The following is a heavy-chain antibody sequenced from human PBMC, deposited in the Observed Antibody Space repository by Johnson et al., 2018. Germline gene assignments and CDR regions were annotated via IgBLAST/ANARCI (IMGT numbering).Heavy chain of an antibody. D-gene: IGHD2-21*01. J-gene: IGHJ6*03. Sequence: QVQLQESGPGLVKPSETLSLTCTVSGGSISSYYWSWLRQPPGKGLEWIGYIYYSGSTNYHPSLQRRVTISVDTSKNQLSLKRSSVTAADTAGYFCARGYSSLIDYYYYMDVWGKGTTVTVSS. CDR3: ARGYSSLIDYYYYMDV. CDR1: GGSISSYY. V-gene: IGHV4-59*01. CDR2: IYYSGST.